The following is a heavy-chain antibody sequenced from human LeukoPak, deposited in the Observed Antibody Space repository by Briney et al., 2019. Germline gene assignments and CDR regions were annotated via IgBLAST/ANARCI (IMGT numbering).Heavy chain of an antibody. D-gene: IGHD1-14*01. CDR2: IYPRDSDT. CDR3: ARHVNTLETVFDY. J-gene: IGHJ4*02. V-gene: IGHV5-51*01. CDR1: GYTSRNYW. Sequence: GESLNISCKGSGYTSRNYWIAWVRQLPGKGLEWMGIIYPRDSDTNYSPSFQGQVTFSVDRSIHTAYLQWTSLKASDTAIYYCARHVNTLETVFDYWGQGTLVIVSS.